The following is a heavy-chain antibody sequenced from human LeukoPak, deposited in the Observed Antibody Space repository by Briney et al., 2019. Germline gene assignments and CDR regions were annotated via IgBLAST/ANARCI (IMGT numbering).Heavy chain of an antibody. V-gene: IGHV4-34*01. CDR1: GGSFSGYY. CDR2: INHSGST. CDR3: ARLRKRLRQWAHVNYYYYMDV. Sequence: SETLSLTCAVYGGSFSGYYWSWIRQPPGKGLEWIGEINHSGSTNYNPSLKSRATISVDTSKNQFSLKLSSVTAADTAVYYCARLRKRLRQWAHVNYYYYMDVWGKGTTVTISS. J-gene: IGHJ6*03. D-gene: IGHD1-26*01.